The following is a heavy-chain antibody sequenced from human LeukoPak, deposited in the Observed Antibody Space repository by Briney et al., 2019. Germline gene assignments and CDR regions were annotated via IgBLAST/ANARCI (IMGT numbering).Heavy chain of an antibody. CDR2: MNPNTGRT. CDR3: ARLSQTPDYYGSGGYYYLGY. V-gene: IGHV1-8*01. CDR1: RYTFTSYV. Sequence: GASVRVSCKASRYTFTSYVINWVREAAGQGLEWMGWMNPNTGRTGYAQKFQGRVTMTRDASINTAYMELSSLRPEDTAVYYCARLSQTPDYYGSGGYYYLGYWGQGTPVTVSS. J-gene: IGHJ4*02. D-gene: IGHD3-22*01.